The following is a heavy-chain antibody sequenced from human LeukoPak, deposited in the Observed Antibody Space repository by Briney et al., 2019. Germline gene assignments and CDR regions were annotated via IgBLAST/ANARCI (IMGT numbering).Heavy chain of an antibody. V-gene: IGHV3-21*01. D-gene: IGHD4-11*01. Sequence: GXSLRLSCAASGFTFSSYSMNWVRQAPGKGLEWVSSISSSSSYIYYADSVKGRFTISRDNAKNSLYLQMNSLRAEDTAVYYCARVLYRNYVRVLDYWGQGTLVTVSS. J-gene: IGHJ4*02. CDR3: ARVLYRNYVRVLDY. CDR2: ISSSSSYI. CDR1: GFTFSSYS.